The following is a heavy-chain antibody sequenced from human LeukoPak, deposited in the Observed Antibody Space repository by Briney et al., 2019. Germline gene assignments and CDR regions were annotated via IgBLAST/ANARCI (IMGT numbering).Heavy chain of an antibody. CDR3: ARGLTSIAVAGN. V-gene: IGHV1-8*01. D-gene: IGHD6-19*01. Sequence: ASVKVSCKASGYTFTSYDINWVRQAPGQGLEWMGWMNPNSGNTGYAQKFQGRVTMTRNTSISTAYMELSSLRSEDTAVYYCARGLTSIAVAGNWGQGTLVTVSS. CDR2: MNPNSGNT. CDR1: GYTFTSYD. J-gene: IGHJ4*02.